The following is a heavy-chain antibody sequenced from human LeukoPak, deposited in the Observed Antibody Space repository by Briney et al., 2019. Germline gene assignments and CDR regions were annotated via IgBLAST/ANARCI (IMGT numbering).Heavy chain of an antibody. CDR3: ARATIFGVVIRSSDAFDI. D-gene: IGHD3-3*01. J-gene: IGHJ3*02. CDR2: INPNSGGT. Sequence: ASVKVSCKASAYTFTGYYMHWVRQAPGQGLEWMGRINPNSGGTNYAQKFQGRVTMTRDTSISTAYMELSSLRSEDTAVYYCARATIFGVVIRSSDAFDIWGQGTMVTVSS. V-gene: IGHV1-2*06. CDR1: AYTFTGYY.